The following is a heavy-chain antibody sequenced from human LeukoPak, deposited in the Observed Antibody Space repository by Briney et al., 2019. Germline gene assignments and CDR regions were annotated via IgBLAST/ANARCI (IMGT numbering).Heavy chain of an antibody. CDR2: TRNKANSYTT. D-gene: IGHD3-22*01. J-gene: IGHJ3*01. Sequence: PGGSLRLSCAASGFTFSNAWMSWVRQAPGKGLEWVGRTRNKANSYTTEYAASVKGRFTISRDDSKNSLYLQMNSLKTEDTAVYYCASNLYDSSGYYWGHWGQGTMVTVSS. CDR1: GFTFSNAW. CDR3: ASNLYDSSGYYWGH. V-gene: IGHV3-72*01.